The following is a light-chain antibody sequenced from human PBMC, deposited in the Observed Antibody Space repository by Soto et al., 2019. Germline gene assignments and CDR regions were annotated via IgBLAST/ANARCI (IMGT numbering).Light chain of an antibody. V-gene: IGLV2-23*03. CDR3: CSYAGSSTFVV. CDR2: EGS. CDR1: SSDVGSYNL. Sequence: QSALTQPASVSGSPGQSITISCTGTSSDVGSYNLVSWYQQHPGKAPKVMIYEGSKRPSGVSNRFSGSKSGNMASLTISGLQAEDEADYYCCSYAGSSTFVVFGGGTKLTVL. J-gene: IGLJ2*01.